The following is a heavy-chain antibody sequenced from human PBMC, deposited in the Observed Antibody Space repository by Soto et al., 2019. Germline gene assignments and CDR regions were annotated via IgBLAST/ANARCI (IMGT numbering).Heavy chain of an antibody. J-gene: IGHJ5*02. CDR1: GFTFGDYA. CDR2: IRSKAYGGTT. CDR3: TAGYSSGWYVGWFDP. D-gene: IGHD6-19*01. V-gene: IGHV3-49*03. Sequence: GGSLRLSCTASGFTFGDYAMSWFRQAPGKGLEWVGFIRSKAYGGTTEYAASLKGRFTISRDDSKSIAYLQMNSLKTEDTAVYYCTAGYSSGWYVGWFDPWGQGTLVTVSS.